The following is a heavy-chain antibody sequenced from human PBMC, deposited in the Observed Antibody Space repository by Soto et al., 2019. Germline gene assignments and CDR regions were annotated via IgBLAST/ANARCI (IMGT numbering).Heavy chain of an antibody. CDR2: ISGSGGST. Sequence: PGGSLRLSCAASGFTFSSYAMSWVRQSPGKGLEWVSAISGSGGSTYYADSVKGRFTISRDNSKNTLYLQMNSLRAEDTAVYYCAKDFPRIVGATYFDYWGQGTLVTVSS. CDR1: GFTFSSYA. V-gene: IGHV3-23*01. CDR3: AKDFPRIVGATYFDY. D-gene: IGHD1-26*01. J-gene: IGHJ4*02.